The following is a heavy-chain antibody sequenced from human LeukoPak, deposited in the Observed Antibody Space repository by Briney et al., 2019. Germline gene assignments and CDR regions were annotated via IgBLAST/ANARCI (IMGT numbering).Heavy chain of an antibody. J-gene: IGHJ6*02. CDR1: GYTLTGHY. Sequence: ASVKVSCKASGYTLTGHYLHWVRQAPGQGLEWMGWINPNTGATTYAQRFQGRVTLTRDTSISTAYVDLSRLRPDDTAVYYCASVGVVADYGLDVWGQGTTVTVSS. V-gene: IGHV1-2*02. D-gene: IGHD2-15*01. CDR2: INPNTGAT. CDR3: ASVGVVADYGLDV.